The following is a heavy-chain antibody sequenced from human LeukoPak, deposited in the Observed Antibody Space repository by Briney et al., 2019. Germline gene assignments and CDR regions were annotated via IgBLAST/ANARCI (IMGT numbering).Heavy chain of an antibody. CDR3: AREIYYDSSGSPDY. CDR2: ISAYNGNT. D-gene: IGHD3-22*01. CDR1: GYTFTSYY. Sequence: ASVKVSCKASGYTFTSYYMHWVRQAPGQGLEWMGWISAYNGNTNYAQKLQGRVTMTTDTSTSTAYMELRSLRSDDTAVYYCAREIYYDSSGSPDYWGQGTLVTVSS. V-gene: IGHV1-18*04. J-gene: IGHJ4*02.